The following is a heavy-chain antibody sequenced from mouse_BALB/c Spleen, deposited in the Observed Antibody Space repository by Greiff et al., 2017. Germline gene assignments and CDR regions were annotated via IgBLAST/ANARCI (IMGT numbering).Heavy chain of an antibody. CDR3: ARGGVRRGFAY. J-gene: IGHJ3*01. D-gene: IGHD2-14*01. CDR2: INPSSGYT. CDR1: GYTFTSYT. Sequence: VQLQESAAELARPGASVKMSCKASGYTFTSYTMPWVNQRPGQGLEWIGYINPSSGYTEYNQKFKDQTTLTADKSSSTAYMQLSSLTSEDSAVYYCARGGVRRGFAYWGQGTLVTVSA. V-gene: IGHV1-4*02.